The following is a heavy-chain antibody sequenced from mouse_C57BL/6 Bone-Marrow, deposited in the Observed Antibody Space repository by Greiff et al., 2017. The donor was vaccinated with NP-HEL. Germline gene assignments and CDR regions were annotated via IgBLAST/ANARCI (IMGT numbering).Heavy chain of an antibody. Sequence: VQLQQSGTVLARPGASVKMSCKTSGYTFTSYWMHWVKQRPGQGLEWIGAIYPGNSDTSYNQKFKGKAKLTAVTSASTAYMELSSLTNEDSAVYYWTSYSNYPWFAYWGQGTLVTVSA. CDR1: GYTFTSYW. CDR2: IYPGNSDT. J-gene: IGHJ3*01. CDR3: TSYSNYPWFAY. V-gene: IGHV1-5*01. D-gene: IGHD2-5*01.